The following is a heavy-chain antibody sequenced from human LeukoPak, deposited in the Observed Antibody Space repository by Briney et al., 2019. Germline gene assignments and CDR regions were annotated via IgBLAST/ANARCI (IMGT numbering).Heavy chain of an antibody. CDR2: INPSGGGT. D-gene: IGHD2-21*02. Sequence: ASVKVSCKASGYTFTSYYMHWVRQAPGQGLEWMGIINPSGGGTSYAQKFQGRVTMTRDTSTSTVYMELSSLRSEDTAVYYCARVRVTAGAFDIWGQGTMVTVSS. J-gene: IGHJ3*02. V-gene: IGHV1-46*01. CDR3: ARVRVTAGAFDI. CDR1: GYTFTSYY.